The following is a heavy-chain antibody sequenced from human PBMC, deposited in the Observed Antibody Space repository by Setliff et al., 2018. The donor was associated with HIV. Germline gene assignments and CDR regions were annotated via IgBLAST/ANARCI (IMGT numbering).Heavy chain of an antibody. CDR3: VRGYRSAWNSWFDA. CDR1: GYTFTTYY. CDR2: LNPSEGTT. Sequence: ASVKVSCKASGYTFTTYYIHWVRQAPGQGLEWMGILNPSEGTTSSAQKFQGRVTMTRDTSTSTVYMDLSSLRADDTAVYYCVRGYRSAWNSWFDAWGQGTQVTVSS. V-gene: IGHV1-46*01. D-gene: IGHD6-19*01. J-gene: IGHJ5*02.